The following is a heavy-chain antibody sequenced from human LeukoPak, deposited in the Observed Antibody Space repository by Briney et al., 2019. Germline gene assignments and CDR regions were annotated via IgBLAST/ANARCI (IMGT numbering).Heavy chain of an antibody. J-gene: IGHJ4*02. CDR2: IDSDGGNE. D-gene: IGHD3-16*01. Sequence: GGSLRLSCEASRFTFSTHWMHWVRQAPGKGLVWVSRIDSDGGNEYYADSVKGRFTISRDNAKNTLYLQMNSLRAEDTAVYYCARGGGVLTAIDFWGQGTLVTVSS. CDR1: RFTFSTHW. CDR3: ARGGGVLTAIDF. V-gene: IGHV3-74*01.